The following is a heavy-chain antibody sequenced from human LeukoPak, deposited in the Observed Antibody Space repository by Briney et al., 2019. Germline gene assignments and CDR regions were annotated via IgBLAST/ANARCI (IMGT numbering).Heavy chain of an antibody. V-gene: IGHV3-74*01. D-gene: IGHD3-22*01. CDR3: VRDWGYDSSGYWQKYFDT. CDR1: GFTFTTFW. Sequence: PGGSLSLFCATSGFTFTTFWVHCARQAAGKGLVWVSCINQDGSSTICTVCVKGRFTNSRDNAKNTVYLQMNRLRAEDTAVYYCVRDWGYDSSGYWQKYFDTWGQGTLVTVSS. J-gene: IGHJ4*02. CDR2: INQDGSST.